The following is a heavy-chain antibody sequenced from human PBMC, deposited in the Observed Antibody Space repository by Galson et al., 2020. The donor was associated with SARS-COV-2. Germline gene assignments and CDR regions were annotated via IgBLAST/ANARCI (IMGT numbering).Heavy chain of an antibody. J-gene: IGHJ4*02. CDR1: GGTISSGDYY. Sequence: ETSETLSLTCTVSGGTISSGDYYWSWIRQPPGKGLEWIGYIYYTGSTYYNPSLNSRLTISVDTSKNQFSLKLSSVTAADTAVYYCATDTGYTVVRDWGQGTLVTVSS. CDR2: IYYTGST. V-gene: IGHV4-30-4*01. CDR3: ATDTGYTVVRD. D-gene: IGHD3-10*01.